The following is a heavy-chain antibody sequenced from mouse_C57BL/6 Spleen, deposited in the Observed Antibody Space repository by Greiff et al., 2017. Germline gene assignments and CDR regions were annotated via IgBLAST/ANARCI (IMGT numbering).Heavy chain of an antibody. Sequence: QVQLQQPGAELVRPGSSVKLSCKASGYTFTSYWMDWVKQRPGQGLEWIGNIYPSDSETHYNQKFKDKATLTVDKSSSTAYMQLSSLTSEDSAVYYCARSSHYYGTPYCDYWGKGTSLTVSS. V-gene: IGHV1-61*01. CDR3: ARSSHYYGTPYCDY. CDR2: IYPSDSET. D-gene: IGHD1-1*01. CDR1: GYTFTSYW. J-gene: IGHJ2*02.